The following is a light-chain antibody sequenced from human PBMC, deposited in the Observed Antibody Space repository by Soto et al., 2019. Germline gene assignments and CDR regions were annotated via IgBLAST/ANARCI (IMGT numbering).Light chain of an antibody. V-gene: IGLV2-14*01. J-gene: IGLJ1*01. CDR2: GVS. CDR3: ISYTGSSTSYV. CDR1: RSDIGSYNY. Sequence: QSVLTQPASVSGSPGQSITISCSGTRSDIGSYNYVAWYQQFPGKTPEILIYGVSNLPSGVSSRFSGSKSGNTASLTISGLQAEDEADYYCISYTGSSTSYVFGSGTKVTVL.